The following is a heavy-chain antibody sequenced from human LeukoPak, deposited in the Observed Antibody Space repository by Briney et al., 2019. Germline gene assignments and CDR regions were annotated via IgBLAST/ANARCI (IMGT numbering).Heavy chain of an antibody. Sequence: GGSPRLSCAASGFTFSSYAMNWVRQAPGKGLEWVSGISESGDGTYYADSVKGRFTISRDNSKNTLFLQMNSLRADDTAVYYCATVIRSTGILGFYFDYWGQGTLVTVSS. D-gene: IGHD5-18*01. CDR3: ATVIRSTGILGFYFDY. J-gene: IGHJ4*02. CDR2: ISESGDGT. V-gene: IGHV3-23*01. CDR1: GFTFSSYA.